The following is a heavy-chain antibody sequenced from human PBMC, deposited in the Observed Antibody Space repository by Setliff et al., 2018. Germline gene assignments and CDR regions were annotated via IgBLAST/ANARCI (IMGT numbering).Heavy chain of an antibody. J-gene: IGHJ6*02. CDR1: GGSVSSGSYY. CDR2: IYTSGNT. CDR3: ARDQWVRSPPLYFSYSMDV. D-gene: IGHD5-12*01. V-gene: IGHV4-61*02. Sequence: SETLSLTCTVSGGSVSSGSYYWSWIRQPAGKGLEWIGRIYTSGNTNYNPSLKSRVTVSLDTSKNQFSLKLTSMTAADTAVYYCARDQWVRSPPLYFSYSMDVWGQGTTVTVS.